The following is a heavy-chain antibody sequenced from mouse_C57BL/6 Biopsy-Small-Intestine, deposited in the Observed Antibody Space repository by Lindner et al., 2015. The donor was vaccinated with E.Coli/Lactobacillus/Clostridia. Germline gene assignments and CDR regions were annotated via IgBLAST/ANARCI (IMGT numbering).Heavy chain of an antibody. CDR1: GISITTGNYR. V-gene: IGHV3-5*01. CDR2: IYYSGTI. Sequence: VQLQESGPGLVKPSQTVFLTCTVTGISITTGNYRWSWIRQFPGNKLEWIGYIYYSGTITYNPSLTSRTTITRDTPKNQSFLEMNSLTAEDTATYYCARDYGNYYAMDYWGQGTSVTVSS. CDR3: ARDYGNYYAMDY. J-gene: IGHJ4*01. D-gene: IGHD2-1*01.